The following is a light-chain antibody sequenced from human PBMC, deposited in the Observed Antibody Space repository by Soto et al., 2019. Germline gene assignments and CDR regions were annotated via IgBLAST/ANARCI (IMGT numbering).Light chain of an antibody. J-gene: IGLJ2*01. Sequence: QSALTQPASVSGSPGQSITISCTGTGSDIGGYNYVSWYQQHPGKAPKVLIYEVTNRPSGVSNRFSASKSGNTASLTISGLQAEDEADYYCTLYTSSSSVVFGGGTKLTVL. CDR3: TLYTSSSSVV. CDR1: GSDIGGYNY. V-gene: IGLV2-14*01. CDR2: EVT.